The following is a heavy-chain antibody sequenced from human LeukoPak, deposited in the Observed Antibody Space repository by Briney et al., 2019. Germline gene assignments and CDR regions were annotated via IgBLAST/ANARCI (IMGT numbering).Heavy chain of an antibody. J-gene: IGHJ4*02. D-gene: IGHD3-22*01. V-gene: IGHV2-5*01. Sequence: SGPTLVKPTQTLTLTCTFSGFSLSTSGVGVGWIRQPPGKALEWLALIYWNDDKRYSPSLKSRLTITKDTSKNQVVLTMTNMDPVDTATYYCAHATYYYDSSGYYYRDFDYWGQGTLVTVSS. CDR1: GFSLSTSGVG. CDR2: IYWNDDK. CDR3: AHATYYYDSSGYYYRDFDY.